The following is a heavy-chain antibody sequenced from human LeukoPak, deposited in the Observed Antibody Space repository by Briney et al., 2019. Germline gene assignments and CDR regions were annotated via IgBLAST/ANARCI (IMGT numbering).Heavy chain of an antibody. V-gene: IGHV3-23*01. Sequence: PGGSLRLSCAASGFNFRTYAMSWVRQAPGKGLEWVSAISGSDPGTYHADSVKGRFTISRDNAKNSLYLQMNSLRAEDTAVYYCARDTLAMPSPITYWGQGTLVTVSS. CDR2: ISGSDPGT. CDR3: ARDTLAMPSPITY. J-gene: IGHJ4*02. CDR1: GFNFRTYA. D-gene: IGHD2-2*01.